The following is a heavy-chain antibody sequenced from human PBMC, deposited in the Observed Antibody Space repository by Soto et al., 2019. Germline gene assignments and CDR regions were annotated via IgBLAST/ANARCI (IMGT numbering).Heavy chain of an antibody. CDR2: IIPIFGTA. CDR3: ARAPPDMVRGVSLLS. J-gene: IGHJ5*02. Sequence: QVQLVQSGAEVKKPGSSVKVSCNASGGTFSSYAISWVRQAPGQGLEWMGGIIPIFGTANYAQKFQGRVAITADESTSTAYRELSSLRSEDTAVYYCARAPPDMVRGVSLLSWGQGPLVPVSS. CDR1: GGTFSSYA. V-gene: IGHV1-69*12. D-gene: IGHD3-10*01.